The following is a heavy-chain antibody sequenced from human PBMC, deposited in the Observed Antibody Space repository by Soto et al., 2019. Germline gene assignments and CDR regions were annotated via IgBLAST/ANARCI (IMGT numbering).Heavy chain of an antibody. CDR1: GFTFSNYG. J-gene: IGHJ5*02. D-gene: IGHD6-13*01. CDR2: VSDNGGRT. Sequence: PGGSLRLSCAASGFTFSNYGMSWVRQAPGKGLEWVSAVSDNGGRTRYADSVKGRFTISRDNSQNTLYLQMNSLRPEDTAVYYCAKGGSAALIAPSGRDNWFDPWGQGTQVTVSS. CDR3: AKGGSAALIAPSGRDNWFDP. V-gene: IGHV3-23*01.